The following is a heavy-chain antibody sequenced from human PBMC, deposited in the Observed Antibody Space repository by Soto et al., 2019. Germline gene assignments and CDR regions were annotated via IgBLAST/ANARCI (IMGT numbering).Heavy chain of an antibody. D-gene: IGHD3-10*01. V-gene: IGHV3-64*01. CDR2: IRSNGGST. CDR1: GFTFSSYA. Sequence: EVQLVESGGGLVQPAGSLRLSCAASGFTFSSYAMHWVRQSPGKGLEYVSAIRSNGGSTYYANSVKGRFTISRDNSKNALYLQMGSLRAEDMAVYYCARHMGRSWGQGTLVTVS. J-gene: IGHJ5*02. CDR3: ARHMGRS.